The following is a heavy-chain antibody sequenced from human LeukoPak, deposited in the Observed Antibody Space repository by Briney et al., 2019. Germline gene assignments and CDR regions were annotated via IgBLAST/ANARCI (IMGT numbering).Heavy chain of an antibody. CDR3: ARDFNYYDSSGVEY. V-gene: IGHV3-30-3*01. CDR2: ISYDGSNK. D-gene: IGHD3-22*01. Sequence: GRSLRLSCAASGFTFSSYAMHWVRQAPGKGLEWVAVISYDGSNKYYADSVKGRFTISRDNSKNTLYLQMNSLRAEDTAVYYCARDFNYYDSSGVEYWGQGTLVTVSS. CDR1: GFTFSSYA. J-gene: IGHJ4*02.